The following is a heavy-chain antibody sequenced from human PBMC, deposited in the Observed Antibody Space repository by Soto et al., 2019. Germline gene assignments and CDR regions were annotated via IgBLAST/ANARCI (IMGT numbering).Heavy chain of an antibody. Sequence: QVQLVQSGAEVKKPGSSVKVSCKASGGTFSPYTINWVRQAPGQGLEWMGRTIPFHGVTNYAQKFQARVTITADKSTSTAYMELSGLRFEDKAMYYCTRDWEITVSTWSFGGFWGRGTLVTVSS. CDR3: TRDWEITVSTWSFGGF. J-gene: IGHJ4*02. V-gene: IGHV1-69*08. CDR1: GGTFSPYT. D-gene: IGHD3-10*01. CDR2: TIPFHGVT.